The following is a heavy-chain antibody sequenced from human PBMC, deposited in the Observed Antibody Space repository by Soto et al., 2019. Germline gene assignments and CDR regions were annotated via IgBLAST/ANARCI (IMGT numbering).Heavy chain of an antibody. Sequence: PGGSLRLSCPASGFTFSSYAMHWVRQAPGKGLEWVAVISYDGSNKYYADSVKGRFTISRDNSNNTLYLQMNSLRAEDTAVYYGAREDAYSSRWYPRQYDGCCVLDVWGQGTTVTVSS. J-gene: IGHJ6*02. CDR2: ISYDGSNK. D-gene: IGHD6-19*01. CDR1: GFTFSSYA. V-gene: IGHV3-30-3*01. CDR3: AREDAYSSRWYPRQYDGCCVLDV.